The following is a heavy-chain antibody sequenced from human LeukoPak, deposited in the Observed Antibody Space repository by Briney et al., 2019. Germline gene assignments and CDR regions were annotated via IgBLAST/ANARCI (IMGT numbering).Heavy chain of an antibody. V-gene: IGHV3-74*01. Sequence: GGSLRLSCAASGFTFSSYWMHWVRQAPGKGLVRVSHINSDGSSTNYADSVRGRFTISRGNAKNTLYLQMNSLRAEDTAVYYCARDRYSSSYWGQGTLVTVSS. CDR3: ARDRYSSSY. CDR2: INSDGSST. CDR1: GFTFSSYW. D-gene: IGHD6-19*01. J-gene: IGHJ4*02.